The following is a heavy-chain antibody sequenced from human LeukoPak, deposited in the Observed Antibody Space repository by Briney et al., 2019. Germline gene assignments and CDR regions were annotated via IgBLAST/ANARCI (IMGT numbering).Heavy chain of an antibody. Sequence: GGSLRLSCAASGFTFSSYEMNWVRQAPGKGLEWVSYISSSGSTIYYADSVKGRFTISRDNAKNSLYLQMNSLRAEDTAVYYCAKEEGNGGAFDIWGQGTMVTVSS. CDR3: AKEEGNGGAFDI. CDR2: ISSSGSTI. D-gene: IGHD4-23*01. J-gene: IGHJ3*02. V-gene: IGHV3-48*03. CDR1: GFTFSSYE.